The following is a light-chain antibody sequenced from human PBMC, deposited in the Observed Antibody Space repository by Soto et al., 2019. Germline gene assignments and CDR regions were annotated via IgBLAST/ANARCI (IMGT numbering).Light chain of an antibody. V-gene: IGKV3-20*01. CDR1: QSVSSSY. CDR3: QRYDASSLT. J-gene: IGKJ4*01. Sequence: EIVLTQSPGTLSLSPGERATLSCRASQSVSSSYFDWYQQKPGLAPRLLIYGASSRATGIPDRFSGSGSGTDFTLTISRLEPEDFAVYYCQRYDASSLTFGGGTKVEIK. CDR2: GAS.